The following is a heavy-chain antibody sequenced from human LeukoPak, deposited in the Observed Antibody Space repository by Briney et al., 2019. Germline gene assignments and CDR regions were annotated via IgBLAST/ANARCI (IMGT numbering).Heavy chain of an antibody. V-gene: IGHV3-15*01. Sequence: GGSLRLSCAASGFTFSNAWMSWVRQAPGKGLEWVGRIKSKTDGGTTDYAAPVKGRFTISRDDSKNTLYLQMNSLKTEDTAVYYCTTDWVSGITGTITYAFDIWGQGTMVTVSS. D-gene: IGHD1/OR15-1a*01. CDR2: IKSKTDGGTT. CDR1: GFTFSNAW. CDR3: TTDWVSGITGTITYAFDI. J-gene: IGHJ3*02.